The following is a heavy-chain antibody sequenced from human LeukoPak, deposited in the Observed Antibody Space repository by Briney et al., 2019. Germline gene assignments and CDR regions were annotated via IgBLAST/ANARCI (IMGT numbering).Heavy chain of an antibody. J-gene: IGHJ5*02. D-gene: IGHD2-15*01. CDR1: GGSISSYY. V-gene: IGHV4-59*04. Sequence: PSETLSLTCTVSGGSISSYYWGWIRQPPGKGLEWIGSIYYSGNTYYNPSLKSRVTMSVDTSKNQFSLKLSSVTAADTAVYYSSCFNWFDPWGQGTLVTVSS. CDR2: IYYSGNT. CDR3: SCFNWFDP.